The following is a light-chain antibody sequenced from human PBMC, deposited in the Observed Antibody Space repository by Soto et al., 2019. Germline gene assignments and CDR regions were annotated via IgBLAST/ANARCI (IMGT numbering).Light chain of an antibody. CDR2: AAS. J-gene: IGKJ1*01. Sequence: AIRMTQAPSSFSASTGDRVTITCRASQGISSYLAWYQQKPGKAPKLLIYAASTLQSGVPSRFSGSGYGTDFALTISSLQPEDIATYYCHQTFANPWTFAHGTKVDIK. CDR3: HQTFANPWT. CDR1: QGISSY. V-gene: IGKV1-8*01.